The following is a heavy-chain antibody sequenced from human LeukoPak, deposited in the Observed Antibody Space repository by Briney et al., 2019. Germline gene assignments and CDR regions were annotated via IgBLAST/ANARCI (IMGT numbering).Heavy chain of an antibody. J-gene: IGHJ4*02. CDR2: ISGSGGIT. D-gene: IGHD3-22*01. CDR3: AKTRAGNSSGRDPGWPMDY. CDR1: GFTFGSYA. V-gene: IGHV3-23*01. Sequence: PGGSLRLSCAASGFTFGSYAIYWVRQAPGKGPERVSGISGSGGITYFADSVKGRFIISRDNSKNTVYLQINNLRAEDTALYYCAKTRAGNSSGRDPGWPMDYWGQGTLVTVSS.